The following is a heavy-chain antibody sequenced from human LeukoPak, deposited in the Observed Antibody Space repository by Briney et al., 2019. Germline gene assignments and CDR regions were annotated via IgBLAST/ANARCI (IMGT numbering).Heavy chain of an antibody. CDR2: INAGNGNT. J-gene: IGHJ4*02. V-gene: IGHV1-3*01. CDR3: ARAVAVAGTDY. CDR1: GYTFTSYA. D-gene: IGHD6-19*01. Sequence: ASVKVSCKASGYTFTSYAVHWVRQAPGQRLEWMGWINAGNGNTKYSQKFQGRVTITRDTSASTAYMELSSLRSEDTAVYYCARAVAVAGTDYWGQGTLVTVSS.